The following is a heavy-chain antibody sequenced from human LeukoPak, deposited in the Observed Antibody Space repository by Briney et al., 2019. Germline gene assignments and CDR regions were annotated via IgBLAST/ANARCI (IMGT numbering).Heavy chain of an antibody. D-gene: IGHD3-16*01. V-gene: IGHV4-59*01. J-gene: IGHJ4*02. Sequence: PSETLSLTCTASGGSISNYCWSWIRQPPGKGLEWIGYIYYSGSPNYNPSRKSRVTISVDTSKNQFSLKLSSVTAADTAVYYCASYLGAVYHFDYWGQGPLVTVSS. CDR2: IYYSGSP. CDR3: ASYLGAVYHFDY. CDR1: GGSISNYC.